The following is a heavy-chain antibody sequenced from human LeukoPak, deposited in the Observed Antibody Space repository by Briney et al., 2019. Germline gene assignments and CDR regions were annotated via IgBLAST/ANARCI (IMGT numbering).Heavy chain of an antibody. CDR3: ARDYSSGGYYYYYGMDV. J-gene: IGHJ6*02. D-gene: IGHD6-19*01. CDR2: MNPNSGNT. V-gene: IGHV1-8*01. Sequence: ASVKVSCKASGYTFTSYDINWVRQATGQGLEWMGWMNPNSGNTGYAQKFQGRVTMTRNTSISTAYMELSSLRSEDTAVYYCARDYSSGGYYYYYGMDVWGRGTTVTVSS. CDR1: GYTFTSYD.